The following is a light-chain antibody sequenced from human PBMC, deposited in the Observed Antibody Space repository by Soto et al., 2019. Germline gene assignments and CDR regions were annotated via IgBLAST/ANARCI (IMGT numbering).Light chain of an antibody. V-gene: IGLV2-8*01. J-gene: IGLJ1*01. CDR2: EVN. Sequence: QSVLTQPPSASGSPGQSVAISCTGTSSDVGGYNYVSWYQQHPGKAPKLMIYEVNKRPSVVPDRFSGSKSVNTASLTVSGLQAEDEADYYCSSYAGSSNVFGTGTKLTVL. CDR3: SSYAGSSNV. CDR1: SSDVGGYNY.